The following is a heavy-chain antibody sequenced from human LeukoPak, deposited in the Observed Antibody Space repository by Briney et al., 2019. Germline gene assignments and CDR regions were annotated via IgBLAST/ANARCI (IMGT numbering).Heavy chain of an antibody. Sequence: TSETLSLTCAVYGGSFSGYYWSWIRQPPGKGLEWIGEINHSGSTNYNPSLKSRVTISVDTSKNQFSLKLSSVTAADTAVYYCARVGRRGYRVNNWFDPWGQGTLVTVSS. CDR3: ARVGRRGYRVNNWFDP. V-gene: IGHV4-34*01. CDR2: INHSGST. CDR1: GGSFSGYY. J-gene: IGHJ5*02. D-gene: IGHD5-18*01.